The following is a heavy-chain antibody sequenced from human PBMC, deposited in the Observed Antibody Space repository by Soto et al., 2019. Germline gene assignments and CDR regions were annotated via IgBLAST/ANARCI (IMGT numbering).Heavy chain of an antibody. CDR3: ASVQSGSNGWYHFDY. Sequence: EVQLVESGGGLVQPGGSLRLSCTVSGFSVSSNRLGWVRQAPAKGLEWASVISSGGNADYADSVRGRFTISRDSSRNTVYLQMNSLRPGDTAVYYCASVQSGSNGWYHFDYWGRGTLVTVSS. D-gene: IGHD6-19*01. V-gene: IGHV3-53*04. CDR1: GFSVSSNR. CDR2: ISSGGNA. J-gene: IGHJ4*02.